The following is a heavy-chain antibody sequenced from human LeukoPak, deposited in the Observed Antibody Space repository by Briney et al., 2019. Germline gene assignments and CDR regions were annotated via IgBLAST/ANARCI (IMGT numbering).Heavy chain of an antibody. CDR1: GYTFTGYY. CDR3: ASGVGATIVPTFDY. CDR2: INPNSGGA. Sequence: ASVKVSCKASGYTFTGYYMHWVRQAPGQGLEWMGRINPNSGGANYAQKFQGRVTMTRDTSISTAYMELSRLRSDDTAVYYCASGVGATIVPTFDYWGQGTLVTVTS. D-gene: IGHD1-26*01. J-gene: IGHJ4*02. V-gene: IGHV1-2*06.